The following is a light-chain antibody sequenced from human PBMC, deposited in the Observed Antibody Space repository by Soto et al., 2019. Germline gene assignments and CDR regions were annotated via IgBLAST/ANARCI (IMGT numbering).Light chain of an antibody. CDR3: RQYNDRHLT. CDR2: GAS. Sequence: EIVLTQSPCTLSLSPGERATLSCRASQSISNNLAWYQQKPGQAPRLLTYGASTRATGIPARFSGSGSGTEFTLTISSLQSEDFAVYSCRQYNDRHLTFGGGTKVDI. J-gene: IGKJ4*01. V-gene: IGKV3-15*01. CDR1: QSISNN.